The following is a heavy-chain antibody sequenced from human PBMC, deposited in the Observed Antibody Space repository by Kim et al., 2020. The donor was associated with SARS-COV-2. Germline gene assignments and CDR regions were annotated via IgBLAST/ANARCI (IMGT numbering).Heavy chain of an antibody. D-gene: IGHD1-26*01. J-gene: IGHJ4*02. V-gene: IGHV3-23*01. CDR2: ISGSGGST. CDR1: GFTFSSYA. Sequence: GGSLRLSCAASGFTFSSYAMSWVRQAPGKGLEWVSAISGSGGSTYYADSVKGRFTISRDNSKNTLYLQMNSLRAEDTAVYYCAKDHSGSYLLPSGTMFYWGQGTLVTVSS. CDR3: AKDHSGSYLLPSGTMFY.